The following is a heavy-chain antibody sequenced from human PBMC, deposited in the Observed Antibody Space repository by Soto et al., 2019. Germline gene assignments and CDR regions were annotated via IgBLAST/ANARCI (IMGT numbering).Heavy chain of an antibody. CDR3: ARETSSYGDYVYPFDY. D-gene: IGHD4-17*01. CDR2: ISAYNGNT. J-gene: IGHJ4*02. CDR1: GYTFTSYG. V-gene: IGHV1-18*04. Sequence: QVQLVQSGAEVKKPGASVKVSCKASGYTFTSYGISWVRQAPGQGLEWMGWISAYNGNTNYAQKLQGRVTMNTDTSTSTAYMELRSLRSDDTAVYYCARETSSYGDYVYPFDYWGQGTLVTVSS.